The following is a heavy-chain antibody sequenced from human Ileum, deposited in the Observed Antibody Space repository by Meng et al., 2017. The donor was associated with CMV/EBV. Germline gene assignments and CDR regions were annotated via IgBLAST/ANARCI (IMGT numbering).Heavy chain of an antibody. CDR3: ARDSQFWSGYYGGGGGIDV. CDR2: ISYDAKNE. V-gene: IGHV3-30*04. CDR1: GFTFSDYA. D-gene: IGHD3-3*02. J-gene: IGHJ6*02. Sequence: GESLKISCAASGFTFSDYAMHWVRQAPGKGLEWVAVISYDAKNEYYADSAKGRFTISRDNSENTLYLQMTSLRAEDTAVYYCARDSQFWSGYYGGGGGIDVWGQGTTVTVSS.